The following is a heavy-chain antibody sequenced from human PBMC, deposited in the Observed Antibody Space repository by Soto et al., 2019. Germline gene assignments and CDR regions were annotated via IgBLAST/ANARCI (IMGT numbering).Heavy chain of an antibody. D-gene: IGHD6-6*01. CDR3: ARDRSNSPDFFDF. CDR1: GGSISSSSYY. J-gene: IGHJ4*02. CDR2: IYYSGST. Sequence: SETLSLTCTVSGGSISSSSYYWGWIRQPPGKGLEWIGSIYYSGSTNYNPSLKSRVTISVDTSKNQFSLKLTSVSAADTAVYYCARDRSNSPDFFDFWGQGTLVTVSS. V-gene: IGHV4-39*07.